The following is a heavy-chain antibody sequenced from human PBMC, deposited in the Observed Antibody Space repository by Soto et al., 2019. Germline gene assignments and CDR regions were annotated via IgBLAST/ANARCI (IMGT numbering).Heavy chain of an antibody. CDR3: ARGFARDSGYDLSPLY. J-gene: IGHJ4*02. D-gene: IGHD5-12*01. Sequence: EVQLVESGGGLVQPGGSLRLSCAASGFTFSSYWMHWVRQAPGKGLVWVSRINSDGSSTSYADSVKGRFTISSDNAKNALYLQMNSLRAEDTAVYYCARGFARDSGYDLSPLYWGQGTLVTVSS. CDR1: GFTFSSYW. CDR2: INSDGSST. V-gene: IGHV3-74*01.